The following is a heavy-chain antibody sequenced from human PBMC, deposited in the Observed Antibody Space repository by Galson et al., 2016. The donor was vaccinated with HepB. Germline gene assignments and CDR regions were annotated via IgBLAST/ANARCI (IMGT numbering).Heavy chain of an antibody. CDR3: AKSDILAGYSAFDF. CDR2: ISSNGATI. CDR1: GFTFSSYT. J-gene: IGHJ4*02. V-gene: IGHV3-48*01. D-gene: IGHD3-9*01. Sequence: SLRLSCAASGFTFSSYTMNWVRQAPGKGLEWVSYISSNGATIYYADSVKGRFTISRDNSKNALYLQMNTLRAEDTAVYFCAKSDILAGYSAFDFWGQGTLVTVSS.